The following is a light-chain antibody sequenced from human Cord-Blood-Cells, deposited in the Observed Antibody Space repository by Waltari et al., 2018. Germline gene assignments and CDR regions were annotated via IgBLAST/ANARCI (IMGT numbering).Light chain of an antibody. J-gene: IGLJ2*01. CDR1: SSNIGPGYD. V-gene: IGLV1-40*01. Sequence: QSVLTQPPSVSGAPGQRVTLSCTGSSSNIGPGYDVPWYPQLPGTAPKLLIYGNSNRPSGVPDRFSGSKSGTSASLAITGLQAEDEADYYCQSYDSSVVFGGGTKLTVL. CDR2: GNS. CDR3: QSYDSSVV.